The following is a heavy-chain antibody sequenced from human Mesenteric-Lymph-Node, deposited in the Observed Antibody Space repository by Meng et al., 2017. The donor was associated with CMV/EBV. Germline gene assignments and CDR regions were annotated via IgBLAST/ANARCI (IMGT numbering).Heavy chain of an antibody. CDR3: ARYPTLDAFDI. V-gene: IGHV3-21*01. CDR2: ISSSSSYI. CDR1: GFTFSSYS. J-gene: IGHJ3*02. Sequence: GESLKISCAASGFTFSSYSMNWVRQAPGKGLEWVSSISSSSSYIYYADSVKGRFTISRDNAKNSLYLQMNSLRAEDTAVYYCARYPTLDAFDIWGQGTMVTVSS.